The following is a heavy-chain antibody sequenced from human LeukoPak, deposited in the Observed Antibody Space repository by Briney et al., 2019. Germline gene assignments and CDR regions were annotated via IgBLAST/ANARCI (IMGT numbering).Heavy chain of an antibody. CDR1: GYTFTSYG. CDR2: ISAYNGNT. Sequence: ASVKVSCKASGYTFTSYGISWVRQAPGQGLEWMGWISAYNGNTNYARKLQGRVTMTTDTSTSTAYMELRSLRSDDTAVYYCARTAPFGRFGELSSFFDYWGQGTLVTVSS. CDR3: ARTAPFGRFGELSSFFDY. J-gene: IGHJ4*02. V-gene: IGHV1-18*04. D-gene: IGHD3-10*01.